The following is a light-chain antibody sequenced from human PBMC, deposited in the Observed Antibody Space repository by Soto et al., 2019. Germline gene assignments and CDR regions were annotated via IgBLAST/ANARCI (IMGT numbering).Light chain of an antibody. Sequence: DILSTLSPATMSLPPRGRPTLSCGASQSVSSSYLAWYQQKPGLAPRLLIYDASSRATGIPDRFSGSGSGTDFTLTISRLEPEDFAVYYCQQYGSSLITFGQGTRLEIK. V-gene: IGKV3D-20*01. CDR2: DAS. J-gene: IGKJ5*01. CDR1: QSVSSSY. CDR3: QQYGSSLIT.